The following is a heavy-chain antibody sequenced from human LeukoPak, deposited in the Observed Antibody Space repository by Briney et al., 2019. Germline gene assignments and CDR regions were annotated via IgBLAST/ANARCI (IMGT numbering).Heavy chain of an antibody. CDR1: GGSISSSSYY. CDR2: IYYSGST. J-gene: IGHJ4*02. V-gene: IGHV4-39*01. D-gene: IGHD2/OR15-2a*01. Sequence: SETLSLTCTVSGGSISSSSYYWGWIRQPPGKGLEWVGSIYYSGSTYYNPSLQRRVTIYVDTSKNQFSMKESSVTAADTAVYYCARSNRSRLIDYWGQGTLVTVSS. CDR3: ARSNRSRLIDY.